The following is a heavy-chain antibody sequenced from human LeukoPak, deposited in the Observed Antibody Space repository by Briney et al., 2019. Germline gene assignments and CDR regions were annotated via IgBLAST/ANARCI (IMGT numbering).Heavy chain of an antibody. CDR1: GGSISSSSYY. J-gene: IGHJ4*02. D-gene: IGHD6-6*01. V-gene: IGHV4-39*02. Sequence: SETLSLTCTVSGGSISSSSYYWGWIRQPPGKGLEWIGSIYYSGSTYYNPSLKSRVTISVDTSKNQFSLKLSSVTAADTAVYYCARDGNEYSSSSGLFDYWGQGTLVTVSS. CDR2: IYYSGST. CDR3: ARDGNEYSSSSGLFDY.